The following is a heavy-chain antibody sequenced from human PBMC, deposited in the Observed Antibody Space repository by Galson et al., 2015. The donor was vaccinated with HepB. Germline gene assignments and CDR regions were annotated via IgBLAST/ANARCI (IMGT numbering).Heavy chain of an antibody. CDR2: IIPIFGTA. CDR1: GGTFSSYA. CDR3: AREKGTAMVISAFDI. D-gene: IGHD5-18*01. J-gene: IGHJ3*02. V-gene: IGHV1-69*13. Sequence: SVKVSCKASGGTFSSYAISWVRQAPGQGLEWMGGIIPIFGTANYAQKFQGRVTITADESTSTAYMELSSLRSEDTAVYYCAREKGTAMVISAFDIWGQGTMVTVSS.